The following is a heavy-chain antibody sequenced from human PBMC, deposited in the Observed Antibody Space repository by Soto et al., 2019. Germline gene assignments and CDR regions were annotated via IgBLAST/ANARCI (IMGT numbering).Heavy chain of an antibody. Sequence: SETLSLTCAVSGGSISSSNWWSWVRQPPGKGLEWIGEIYHSGSTNYNPSLKSRVTISVDKSKNQFSLKLSSVTAADTAVYYCARGQRTYYYDSSGYYLSEYFQHWGQGTLVTVSS. V-gene: IGHV4-4*02. J-gene: IGHJ1*01. CDR1: GGSISSSNW. CDR3: ARGQRTYYYDSSGYYLSEYFQH. CDR2: IYHSGST. D-gene: IGHD3-22*01.